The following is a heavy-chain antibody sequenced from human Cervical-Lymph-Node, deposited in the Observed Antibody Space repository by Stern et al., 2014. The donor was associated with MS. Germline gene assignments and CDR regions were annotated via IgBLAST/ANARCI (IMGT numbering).Heavy chain of an antibody. CDR2: IHPNSGAT. Sequence: DQLVESGADVKKPGASVKVSCKASGYNFYGFYMHVVRQAPGQEPEWMGRIHPNSGATKYAQTCQGRVTMTRDIYLRTNYMELRSLRPDDTAVYYCARGRFDHDLGSLPVGNWGQGTLVTVSS. J-gene: IGHJ4*02. D-gene: IGHD3-16*01. V-gene: IGHV1-2*06. CDR1: GYNFYGFY. CDR3: ARGRFDHDLGSLPVGN.